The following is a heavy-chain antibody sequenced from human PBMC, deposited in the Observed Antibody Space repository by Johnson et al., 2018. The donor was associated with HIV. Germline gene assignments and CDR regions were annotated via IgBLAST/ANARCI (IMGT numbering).Heavy chain of an antibody. CDR1: GFTFSSYA. Sequence: VQLVESGGGVVQPGRSLRLSCAASGFTFSSYAMHWVRQAPGKGLEWVAVISYDGSNKYYADSVKGRFTISRDNSKNTLYLQMNSLRAEDTAVYYCVIVGATLDIWGQGTMVTVSS. CDR3: VIVGATLDI. D-gene: IGHD1-26*01. CDR2: ISYDGSNK. V-gene: IGHV3-30-3*01. J-gene: IGHJ3*02.